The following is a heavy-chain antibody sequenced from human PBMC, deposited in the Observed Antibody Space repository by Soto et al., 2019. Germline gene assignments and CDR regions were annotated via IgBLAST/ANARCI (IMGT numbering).Heavy chain of an antibody. V-gene: IGHV2-26*01. CDR3: ARIVGVAAAHSAWFDP. CDR1: GFSLSNARMG. Sequence: SGPTLVNPTETLTLTCTVSGFSLSNARMGVSWIRQPPGKALEWLAHIFSNDEKSYSTSLKSRLTISKDTSKSQVVLTMTNMDPVDTATYYCARIVGVAAAHSAWFDPWGQGTLVTVSS. CDR2: IFSNDEK. D-gene: IGHD6-13*01. J-gene: IGHJ5*02.